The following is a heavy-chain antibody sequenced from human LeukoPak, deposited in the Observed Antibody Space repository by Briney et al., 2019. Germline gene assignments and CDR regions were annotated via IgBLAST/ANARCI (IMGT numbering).Heavy chain of an antibody. V-gene: IGHV4-31*03. Sequence: SQTLSLTCTVSGGSISSGGYYWSWIPQHPGQGLEGIGNIYYSGSSYYNPSLKSRVTTSADTSKNQFCMKQCSVTAADTAVYYCARDGQFAPRGWYIDVWGRGTLVTVSS. J-gene: IGHJ2*01. CDR2: IYYSGSS. D-gene: IGHD3-10*01. CDR3: ARDGQFAPRGWYIDV. CDR1: GGSISSGGYY.